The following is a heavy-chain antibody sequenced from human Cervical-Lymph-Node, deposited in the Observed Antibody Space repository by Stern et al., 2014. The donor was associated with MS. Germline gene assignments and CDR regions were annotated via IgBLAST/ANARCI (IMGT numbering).Heavy chain of an antibody. D-gene: IGHD1-26*01. CDR3: ARGRELLSLDY. CDR1: GYTFTSYD. V-gene: IGHV1-8*01. Sequence: QVQLMQSGAEVKKPGASVKVSCKASGYTFTSYDINWVRPATGQGLEWMGWMNPYSGNAVYAQKYQGRVTMTRDTSTSTAYMELTSLRSEDTAVFYCARGRELLSLDYWGQGTLVTVSS. J-gene: IGHJ4*02. CDR2: MNPYSGNA.